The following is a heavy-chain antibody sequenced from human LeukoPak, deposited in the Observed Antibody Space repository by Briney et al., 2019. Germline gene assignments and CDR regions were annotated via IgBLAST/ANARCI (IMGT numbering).Heavy chain of an antibody. CDR3: AREDV. CDR1: GGSFSGYY. J-gene: IGHJ6*04. CDR2: IYHSGST. V-gene: IGHV4-34*01. Sequence: SETLSLTCAVYGGSFSGYYWSWIRQPPGKGLEWIGSIYHSGSTYYNPSLKSRVTISVDTSKNQFSLKLSSVTAADTAVYYCAREDVWGKGTTVTVSS.